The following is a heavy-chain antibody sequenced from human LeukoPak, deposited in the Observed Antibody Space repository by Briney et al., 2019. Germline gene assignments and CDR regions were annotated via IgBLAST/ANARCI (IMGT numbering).Heavy chain of an antibody. Sequence: SETLSLTCTVSGGSISSYYWSWIRQPPGKGLEWIGYIYYSGSTNYNPSLKSRVTISVDTSKNQFSLKLSSVTAADTAVYYCARTTPEAVFDIWGQGTMVTVSS. J-gene: IGHJ3*02. CDR1: GGSISSYY. CDR2: IYYSGST. D-gene: IGHD1-1*01. V-gene: IGHV4-59*01. CDR3: ARTTPEAVFDI.